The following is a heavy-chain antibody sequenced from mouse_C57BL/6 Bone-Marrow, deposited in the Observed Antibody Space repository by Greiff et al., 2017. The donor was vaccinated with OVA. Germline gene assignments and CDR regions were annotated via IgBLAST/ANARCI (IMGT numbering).Heavy chain of an antibody. D-gene: IGHD1-1*01. V-gene: IGHV5-17*01. Sequence: EVQRVESGGGLVKPGGSLKLSCAASGFTFSDYGMHWVRQAPEKGLEWVAYISSGSSTIYYADTVKGRFTISRDNAKNTLFLQMTSLRSGDTAMYYWARGVITTVVEFADYFDYWGQGTTLTVSS. CDR2: ISSGSSTI. CDR3: ARGVITTVVEFADYFDY. CDR1: GFTFSDYG. J-gene: IGHJ2*01.